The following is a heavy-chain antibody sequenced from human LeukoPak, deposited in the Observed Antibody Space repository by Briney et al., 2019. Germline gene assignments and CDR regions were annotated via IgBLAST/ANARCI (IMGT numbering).Heavy chain of an antibody. Sequence: PGGSLRLSCAATGFAFDDYAMHWIRQAPGKGVEWVSLSTWDGGSTYYAASVRGRFAISRDNTKHSLYLQMNSLRPADTAFYYCTKAKAVSRHWYFDLWGRGTLVSVSS. CDR1: GFAFDDYA. V-gene: IGHV3-43D*03. CDR2: STWDGGST. D-gene: IGHD5/OR15-5a*01. J-gene: IGHJ2*01. CDR3: TKAKAVSRHWYFDL.